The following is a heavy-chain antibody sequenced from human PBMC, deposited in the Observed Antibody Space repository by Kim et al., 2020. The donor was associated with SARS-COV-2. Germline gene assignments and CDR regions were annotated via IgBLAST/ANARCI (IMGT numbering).Heavy chain of an antibody. CDR1: GFTFSSYG. V-gene: IGHV3-30*18. CDR2: ISYDGSNK. D-gene: IGHD2-15*01. Sequence: GGSLRLSCAASGFTFSSYGMHWVRQAPGKGLEWVAVISYDGSNKYYADSVKGRFTISRDNSKNTLYLQMNSLRAEDTAVYYCAKEGGTVVSCYYYGMDV. J-gene: IGHJ6*01. CDR3: AKEGGTVVSCYYYGMDV.